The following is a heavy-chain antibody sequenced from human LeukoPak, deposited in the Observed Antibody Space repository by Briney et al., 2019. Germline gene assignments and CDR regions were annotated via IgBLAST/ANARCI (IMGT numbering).Heavy chain of an antibody. CDR3: AKDRANWAIDD. D-gene: IGHD3-16*01. Sequence: GGSLRLSCAASGFTFSNYAMNWVRQAPGKGLEWISYIGGDGIAFYADSVKGRFTTSKDDARKSMYLQMNSLRVEDTAVYYCAKDRANWAIDDWGQGTQVTVSS. J-gene: IGHJ4*02. V-gene: IGHV3-48*04. CDR2: IGGDGIA. CDR1: GFTFSNYA.